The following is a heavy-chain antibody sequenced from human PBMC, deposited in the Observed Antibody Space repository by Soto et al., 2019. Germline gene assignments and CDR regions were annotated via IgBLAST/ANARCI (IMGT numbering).Heavy chain of an antibody. CDR1: VFTFSSYG. CDR2: IWYDGSNK. D-gene: IGHD1-26*01. Sequence: VGSLRLSCASSVFTFSSYGMHWVRQSPGKGLEWVAVIWYDGSNKYYADSVKGRFTISRDNSKNTLYLQMNSLRAEDTAVYYCARGRKKTTKFDAFDIWGQGTMVTVSS. V-gene: IGHV3-33*01. J-gene: IGHJ3*02. CDR3: ARGRKKTTKFDAFDI.